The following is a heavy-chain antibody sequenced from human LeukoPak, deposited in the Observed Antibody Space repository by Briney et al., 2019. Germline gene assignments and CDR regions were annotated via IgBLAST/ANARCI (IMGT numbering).Heavy chain of an antibody. CDR3: ARDLSYYYGSGSYYFDY. V-gene: IGHV1-18*04. CDR2: ISPYNGNT. D-gene: IGHD3-10*01. Sequence: ASVKVSCKASGYTFTSYGISWVRQAPGQGLEWMGWISPYNGNTNYAQKLQGRVTMTTDTSTSTAYMELRSLRSDDTAVYYCARDLSYYYGSGSYYFDYWGQGTLVTVSS. J-gene: IGHJ4*02. CDR1: GYTFTSYG.